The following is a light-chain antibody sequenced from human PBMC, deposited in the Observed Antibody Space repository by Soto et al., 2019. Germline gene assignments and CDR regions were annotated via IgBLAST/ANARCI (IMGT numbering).Light chain of an antibody. V-gene: IGLV2-14*01. CDR2: EVS. CDR1: SSDVGGYNY. J-gene: IGLJ3*02. CDR3: SSYTTSSTLVV. Sequence: QSALTQPASVSGSPGQSITISCTGTSSDVGGYNYVSWHQHHPGKAPKLMIYEVSGRPSGVSNRFSGSKSGNTASLTISGLQAEDEADYYCSSYTTSSTLVVFGGGTKLTVL.